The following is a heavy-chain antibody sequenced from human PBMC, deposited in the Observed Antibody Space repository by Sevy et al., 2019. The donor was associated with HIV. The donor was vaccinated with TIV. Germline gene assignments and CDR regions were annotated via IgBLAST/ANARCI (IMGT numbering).Heavy chain of an antibody. CDR1: GFTFSSYE. Sequence: GGSLRLSCVASGFTFSSYEMNWVRQAPGKGLEWVSYISSSGSTIYYADSVKGRFTISRDNAKNSLYLQMNSLRAEDTAVYYCARDERDIVVVPAANWGQGTTVTVSS. J-gene: IGHJ6*02. V-gene: IGHV3-48*03. CDR2: ISSSGSTI. CDR3: ARDERDIVVVPAAN. D-gene: IGHD2-2*01.